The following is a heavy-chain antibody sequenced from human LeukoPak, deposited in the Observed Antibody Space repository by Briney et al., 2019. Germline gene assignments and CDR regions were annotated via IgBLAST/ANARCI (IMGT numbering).Heavy chain of an antibody. J-gene: IGHJ4*02. CDR2: IWYDGSNK. Sequence: PGRSLRLSCAASGFTFSSYGMHWVRQAPGKGLEWVAVIWYDGSNKYYADSVKGRFTISRDNSKNTLYLQMNSLRAEDTAVYYCARDPSGGYSGYDFVGAVYWGQGTLVTVSS. CDR3: ARDPSGGYSGYDFVGAVY. D-gene: IGHD5-12*01. V-gene: IGHV3-33*01. CDR1: GFTFSSYG.